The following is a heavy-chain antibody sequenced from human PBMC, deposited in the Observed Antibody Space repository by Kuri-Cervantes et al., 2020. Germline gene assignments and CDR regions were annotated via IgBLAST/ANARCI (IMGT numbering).Heavy chain of an antibody. CDR2: IYYSGST. Sequence: SETLSLTCTVSGGSISSSYWSWIRQTPGKGLEWIGYIYYSGSTNYNPSLKSRVTISVDTSKNQFSLKLSSVTAADTAVYYCARHGYSSSWYVYYHYYMDVWGKGTTVTVSS. V-gene: IGHV4-59*08. D-gene: IGHD6-13*01. CDR1: GGSISSSY. CDR3: ARHGYSSSWYVYYHYYMDV. J-gene: IGHJ6*03.